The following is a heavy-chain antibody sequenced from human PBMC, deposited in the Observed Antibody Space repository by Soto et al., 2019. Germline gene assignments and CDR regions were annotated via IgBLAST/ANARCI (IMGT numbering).Heavy chain of an antibody. CDR3: ARSGHDPAFDY. J-gene: IGHJ4*02. Sequence: SETLSLTCTVSGGSISGYYWSWIRQPPGKGLEWIGYIYYSGSTNYNPSLKSRVTISVDTSKNQFSLKLSSVTAADTAVYYCARSGHDPAFDYWGQGTLVTVSS. V-gene: IGHV4-59*01. D-gene: IGHD5-12*01. CDR2: IYYSGST. CDR1: GGSISGYY.